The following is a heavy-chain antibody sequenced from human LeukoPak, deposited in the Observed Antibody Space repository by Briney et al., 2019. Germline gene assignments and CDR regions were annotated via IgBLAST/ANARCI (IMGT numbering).Heavy chain of an antibody. J-gene: IGHJ4*02. Sequence: ASVKVSCKASGYTFTGYYMHWVRQAPGQGLEWMGWINPNSGGTNYAQKFQGRVTMTRDTSISTAYMELSRLRSDDTAVYYCARELWLGGHGGYFDYWGQGTLVTVSS. V-gene: IGHV1-2*02. CDR2: INPNSGGT. CDR1: GYTFTGYY. CDR3: ARELWLGGHGGYFDY. D-gene: IGHD3-10*01.